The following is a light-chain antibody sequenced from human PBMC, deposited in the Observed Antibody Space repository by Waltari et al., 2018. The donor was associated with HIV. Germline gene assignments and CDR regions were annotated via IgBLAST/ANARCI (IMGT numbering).Light chain of an antibody. V-gene: IGKV3-15*01. Sequence: EIAMTQSPATLSVSPGERATLSCRASQSVSSNLAWYQQKPGQAPRLFIYGASTRATGIPARFSGSGSGTEFTLTISSLQSEDFAVYYCQQYNNWPFTFGPGTKVDIK. CDR1: QSVSSN. CDR2: GAS. CDR3: QQYNNWPFT. J-gene: IGKJ3*01.